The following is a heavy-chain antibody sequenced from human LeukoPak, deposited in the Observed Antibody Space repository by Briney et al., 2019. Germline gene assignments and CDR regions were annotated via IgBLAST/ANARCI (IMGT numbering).Heavy chain of an antibody. Sequence: GGSLRLSCAASGFTFSSYAMSWVRQAPGKGLEWVSAISGSGGSTYYADSVKGRFTISRVNSKNTLYLQMNSLRAEDTAVYYCAKHGSGSYYSDWFDPWGQGTLVTVSS. J-gene: IGHJ5*02. V-gene: IGHV3-23*01. CDR1: GFTFSSYA. CDR2: ISGSGGST. CDR3: AKHGSGSYYSDWFDP. D-gene: IGHD3-10*01.